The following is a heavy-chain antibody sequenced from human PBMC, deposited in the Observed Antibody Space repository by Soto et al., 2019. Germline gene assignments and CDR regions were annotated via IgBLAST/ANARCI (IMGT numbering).Heavy chain of an antibody. CDR3: AIVGLGLSLGLLSRQYYVDY. CDR1: GYSISSCYY. Sequence: PAETLARTFAVSGYSISSCYYWGWIRQPPWKVLEWIGSIYHRGSTYYNPSLKSRVTISVDTSKNQFSLKLSSVTAADTAVYYCAIVGLGLSLGLLSRQYYVDYWGQGTRVTVSS. V-gene: IGHV4-38-2*01. J-gene: IGHJ4*02. D-gene: IGHD2-2*01. CDR2: IYHRGST.